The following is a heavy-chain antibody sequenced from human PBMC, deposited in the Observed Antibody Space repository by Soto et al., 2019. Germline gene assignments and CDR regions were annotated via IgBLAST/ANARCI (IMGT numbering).Heavy chain of an antibody. CDR2: IRRDGTVQ. V-gene: IGHV3-7*01. CDR1: GFTFSDNM. J-gene: IGHJ6*02. D-gene: IGHD3-16*01. CDR3: ARMIGYGGGGYGMDV. Sequence: GSLRLSWAASGFTFSDNMVSWVRQVPGKGLEWVANIRRDGTVQYYVDSVKGRFTVSRDNAKNSLFLQMNSLRAEDTAVYYCARMIGYGGGGYGMDVWGQGTTVTVSS.